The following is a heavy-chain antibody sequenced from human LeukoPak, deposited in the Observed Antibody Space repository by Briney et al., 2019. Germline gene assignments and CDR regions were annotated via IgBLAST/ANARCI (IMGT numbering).Heavy chain of an antibody. CDR3: ARAVEGGWYGAFDI. V-gene: IGHV7-4-1*02. J-gene: IGHJ3*02. Sequence: ASVKVSCKASGYTFTSYAMNWVRQAPGQGLEWMGWINTNTGNPPYAQGFTGRFVFSLDTSVSTAYLQISSLKAEDTAVYYCARAVEGGWYGAFDIWGQGTMVTVSS. CDR2: INTNTGNP. D-gene: IGHD6-19*01. CDR1: GYTFTSYA.